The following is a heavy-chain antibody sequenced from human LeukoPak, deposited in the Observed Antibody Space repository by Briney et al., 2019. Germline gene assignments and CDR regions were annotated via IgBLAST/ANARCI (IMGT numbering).Heavy chain of an antibody. J-gene: IGHJ4*02. V-gene: IGHV3-15*01. CDR2: IKSKTDGGTT. CDR3: TTGRGYCSSTSCYTNLPDDFDY. Sequence: GGSLRLSCAASGFTFSNAWMSWVRQAPGKGLEWVGRIKSKTDGGTTDYAAPVKGRFTISRDDSKNTLYPQMNSLKTEDTAVYYCTTGRGYCSSTSCYTNLPDDFDYWGQGTLVTVSS. CDR1: GFTFSNAW. D-gene: IGHD2-2*02.